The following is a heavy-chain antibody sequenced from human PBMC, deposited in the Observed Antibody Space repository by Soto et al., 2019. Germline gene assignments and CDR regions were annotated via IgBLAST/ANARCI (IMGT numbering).Heavy chain of an antibody. J-gene: IGHJ5*02. CDR2: IYHSGSI. D-gene: IGHD6-13*01. CDR1: GYSISSGYY. Sequence: SETLSLTCAVSGYSISSGYYWGWIRQPPGKGLEWIGSIYHSGSIYYNPSLKSRVSISVDTSKNHFSLKLSSVTAADTAVYYCARGKGHTGLNCFDPWGQGTLVTVS. CDR3: ARGKGHTGLNCFDP. V-gene: IGHV4-38-2*01.